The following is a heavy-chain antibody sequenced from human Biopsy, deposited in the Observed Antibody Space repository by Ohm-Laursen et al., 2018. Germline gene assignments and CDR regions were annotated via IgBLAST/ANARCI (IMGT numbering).Heavy chain of an antibody. J-gene: IGHJ2*01. CDR2: VYYTGST. V-gene: IGHV4-59*01. D-gene: IGHD3-22*01. Sequence: GTLSLTCTVSGDTISSYYWSWIRQPPGKGLQWIGYVYYTGSTDYNPSLQSRVTISADTSKNHFSLRLRSVTPADTAIYYCARDRGYYSDRTVPGYFDLWGRGTLVTVSS. CDR1: GDTISSYY. CDR3: ARDRGYYSDRTVPGYFDL.